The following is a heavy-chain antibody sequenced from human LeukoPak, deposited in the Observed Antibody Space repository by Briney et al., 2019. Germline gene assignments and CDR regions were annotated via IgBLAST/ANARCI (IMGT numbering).Heavy chain of an antibody. J-gene: IGHJ4*02. CDR2: IYPGDSDI. CDR1: GYSFTSYW. V-gene: IGHV5-51*01. D-gene: IGHD1-26*01. CDR3: ARHRGSYSYDY. Sequence: GESLKISCKSSGYSFTSYWIGWVRQMPGKGLEWMGIIYPGDSDIRYSPSFRGQVTISTDKSTSTAYPQWSSLKASDTAMYYCARHRGSYSYDYWGQGTLVTVSS.